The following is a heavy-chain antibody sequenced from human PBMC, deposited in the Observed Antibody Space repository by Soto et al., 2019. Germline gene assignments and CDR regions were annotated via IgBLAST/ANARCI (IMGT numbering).Heavy chain of an antibody. CDR3: ARGGIQLWFERYFQH. CDR2: INAGNGNT. D-gene: IGHD5-18*01. CDR1: GYTFTSYA. V-gene: IGHV1-3*05. Sequence: QVQLVQSGAEEKKPGASVKVSCKASGYTFTSYAMHWVRQAPGQSLEWMGWINAGNGNTKYSQKFQGRVTITRDTSASTAYMELSSLRSEDTAVYYCARGGIQLWFERYFQHWGQGTLVTVSS. J-gene: IGHJ1*01.